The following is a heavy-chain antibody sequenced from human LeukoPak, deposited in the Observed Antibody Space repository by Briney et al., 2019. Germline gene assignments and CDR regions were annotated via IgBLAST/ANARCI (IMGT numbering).Heavy chain of an antibody. D-gene: IGHD3-10*01. V-gene: IGHV4-39*07. CDR1: GGSISSSSYY. CDR2: INHSGST. CDR3: ARGRGASGY. Sequence: PSETLSLTCTVSGGSISSSSYYWSWIRQPPGKGLEWIGEINHSGSTNYNPSLKSRVTISVDTSKNQFSLKLSSVTAADTAVYYCARGRGASGYWGQGTLVTVSS. J-gene: IGHJ4*02.